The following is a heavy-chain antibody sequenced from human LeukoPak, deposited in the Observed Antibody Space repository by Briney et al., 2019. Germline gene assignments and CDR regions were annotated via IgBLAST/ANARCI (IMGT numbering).Heavy chain of an antibody. CDR1: GGSISSYY. D-gene: IGHD6-19*01. CDR3: ARVKSSRDDAFDI. V-gene: IGHV4-59*01. CDR2: IYYSGST. Sequence: SETLSLTCTVSGGSISSYYWSWIRQPPGKGLEWIGYIYYSGSTNYNPSLKSRVTISVDTSKNQFSLKLSSVTAADTAVYYCARVKSSRDDAFDIWGQGAIVTVSS. J-gene: IGHJ3*02.